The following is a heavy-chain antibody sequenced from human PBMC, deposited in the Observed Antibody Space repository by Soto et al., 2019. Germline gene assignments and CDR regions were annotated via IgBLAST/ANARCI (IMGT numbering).Heavy chain of an antibody. Sequence: QVQLVQSGAEVKKPGASVKVSCKASGYTFTSYYMHWVRQAPGQGLEWMGIINPSGGSTSYAQKFQGSVTMTRDTSTSTVYMELSSLRSEDTCVYYCARAPRTHCSCTSCRPPLFVYWGQGTLVTVSS. V-gene: IGHV1-46*03. J-gene: IGHJ4*02. CDR1: GYTFTSYY. CDR3: ARAPRTHCSCTSCRPPLFVY. CDR2: INPSGGST. D-gene: IGHD2-2*01.